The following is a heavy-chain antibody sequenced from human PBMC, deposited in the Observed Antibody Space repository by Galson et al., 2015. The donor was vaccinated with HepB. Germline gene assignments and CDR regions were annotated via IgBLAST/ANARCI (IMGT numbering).Heavy chain of an antibody. J-gene: IGHJ1*01. V-gene: IGHV3-23*01. D-gene: IGHD6-19*01. CDR2: ISGSGGST. Sequence: SLRLSCAASGFTFSNYAMSWVRQAPGKGLEWVSAISGSGGSTYYADSVKGRFTISRDNSKNTLYLQMNSLRAEDTAVYYCAKGGDSSGWYVYFQHWGQGTLVTVSS. CDR1: GFTFSNYA. CDR3: AKGGDSSGWYVYFQH.